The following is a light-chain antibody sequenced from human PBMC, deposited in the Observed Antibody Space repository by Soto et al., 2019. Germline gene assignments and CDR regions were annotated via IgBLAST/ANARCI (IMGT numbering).Light chain of an antibody. V-gene: IGLV1-51*01. J-gene: IGLJ3*02. CDR2: DNN. CDR3: GTWDSSLSAVV. Sequence: QSVLTQPPSVSAAPGQKVTLSCSGSSSNIENNYVSWYQQLPGTAPKLLIYDNNRRPSGIRDRFSGSRSGTSATLDITGLQTGDEADYYCGTWDSSLSAVVFGGGTKLTVL. CDR1: SSNIENNY.